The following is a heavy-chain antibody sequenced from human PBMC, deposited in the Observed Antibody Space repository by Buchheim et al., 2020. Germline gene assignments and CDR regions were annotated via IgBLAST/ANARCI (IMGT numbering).Heavy chain of an antibody. CDR1: GYTFTSYY. Sequence: QVQLVQSGAEVKKPGASVKVSCKASGYTFTSYYMHWVRQAPGQGLEWMGIINPSGGSTSYAQKFQGRVTMTRDTSTSPVHMELSSLRSEDTAVYYCAFDAYNYDDSSGPIPYYYGMDVWSQGTT. CDR3: AFDAYNYDDSSGPIPYYYGMDV. J-gene: IGHJ6*02. V-gene: IGHV1-46*01. CDR2: INPSGGST. D-gene: IGHD3-22*01.